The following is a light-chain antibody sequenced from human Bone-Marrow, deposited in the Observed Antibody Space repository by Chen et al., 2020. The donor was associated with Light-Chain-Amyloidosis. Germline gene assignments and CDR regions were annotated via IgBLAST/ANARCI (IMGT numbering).Light chain of an antibody. CDR2: GSS. V-gene: IGKV3-20*01. CDR3: QQYGTSPLT. Sequence: EIVLTQSPGTLSLSPGEGANLSCRASQTISSNYLTWYQQKFGQAPRLLIYGSSSRATCIPDRFTGSGSGTDFTLTINRLAPEDFAMYYCQQYGTSPLTFGGGTKVEIK. J-gene: IGKJ4*01. CDR1: QTISSNY.